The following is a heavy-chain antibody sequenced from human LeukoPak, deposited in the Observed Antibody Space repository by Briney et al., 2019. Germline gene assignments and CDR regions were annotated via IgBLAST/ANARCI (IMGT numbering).Heavy chain of an antibody. D-gene: IGHD6-6*01. CDR3: ARWGSSSIDVTAFDI. CDR1: GGSISSGDYY. V-gene: IGHV4-30-4*01. Sequence: SETLSLTCTVSGGSISSGDYYWRWIRQPPGTGLEWIGYIYYSGSTYYNPSLKSRVTISVDTSKNQFSLKLSSVTAADTAVYYCARWGSSSIDVTAFDIWGQGTMVTVSS. J-gene: IGHJ3*02. CDR2: IYYSGST.